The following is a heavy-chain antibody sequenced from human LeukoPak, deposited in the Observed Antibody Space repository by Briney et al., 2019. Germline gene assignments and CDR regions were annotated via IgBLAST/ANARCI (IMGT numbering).Heavy chain of an antibody. V-gene: IGHV1-69*13. J-gene: IGHJ4*02. Sequence: SVKVSCKASGGTFSSYAISWVRQAPGQGLEWMGGIIPIFGTANYAQKFQGRVTITADESTSTAYMELSSLRSEDTAVYYCARVTVVTQYYFDYWGQGTLVTVSS. CDR1: GGTFSSYA. CDR3: ARVTVVTQYYFDY. CDR2: IIPIFGTA. D-gene: IGHD4-23*01.